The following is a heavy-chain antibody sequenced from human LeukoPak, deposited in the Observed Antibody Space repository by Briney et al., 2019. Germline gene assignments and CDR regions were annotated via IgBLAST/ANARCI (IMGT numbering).Heavy chain of an antibody. CDR1: GGSISSSSYY. CDR2: IYYSGST. V-gene: IGHV4-39*07. Sequence: SETLSLTCTVSGGSISSSSYYWGWIRQPPGKGLEWIGSIYYSGSTYYNPSLKSRVTISVDTSKNQFSLKLSSVTAADTAVYYCARVLDDYSNYYYYYYMDVWGKGTTVTVSS. D-gene: IGHD4-11*01. CDR3: ARVLDDYSNYYYYYYMDV. J-gene: IGHJ6*03.